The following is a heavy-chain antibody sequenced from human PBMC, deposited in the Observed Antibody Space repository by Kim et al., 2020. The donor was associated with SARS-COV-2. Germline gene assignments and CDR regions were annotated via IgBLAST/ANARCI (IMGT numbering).Heavy chain of an antibody. Sequence: KGRFTISRDNSKNTLYLQMNSLRAEDTAVYYCAKDRAHYYDSSGFFPLCCWGQGTLVTVSS. D-gene: IGHD3-22*01. CDR3: AKDRAHYYDSSGFFPLCC. J-gene: IGHJ4*02. V-gene: IGHV3-30*02.